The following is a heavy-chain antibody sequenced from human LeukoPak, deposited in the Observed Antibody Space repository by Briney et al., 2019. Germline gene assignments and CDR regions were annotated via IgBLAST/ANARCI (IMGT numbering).Heavy chain of an antibody. V-gene: IGHV3-11*04. Sequence: GGSLRLSCAASGFTFSDYYMNWVRQAPGKGLEWVSYISSSDTTIYYADSVKGRFTISRDNAQNSLYLQMNTLRADDTAVYYCARADCSSTSCYELDYWGQGTLVTVSS. D-gene: IGHD2-2*01. J-gene: IGHJ4*02. CDR3: ARADCSSTSCYELDY. CDR1: GFTFSDYY. CDR2: ISSSDTTI.